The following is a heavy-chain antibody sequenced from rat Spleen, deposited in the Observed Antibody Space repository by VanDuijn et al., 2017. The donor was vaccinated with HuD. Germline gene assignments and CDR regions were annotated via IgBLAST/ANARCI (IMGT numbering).Heavy chain of an antibody. V-gene: IGHV3-1*01. CDR2: IGYSGDT. J-gene: IGHJ1*01. CDR1: GYSITSNY. CDR3: ARYRITTNWYFDF. D-gene: IGHD1-10*01. Sequence: EVQLQESGPGLVKPSQSLSLTCSVTGYSITSNYWGWIRKFPGNKMEWMAYIGYSGDTDYNPSLKSRISITRDTSKNQFFLQLNSVTTEDTATYYCARYRITTNWYFDFWGPGTMVTVSS.